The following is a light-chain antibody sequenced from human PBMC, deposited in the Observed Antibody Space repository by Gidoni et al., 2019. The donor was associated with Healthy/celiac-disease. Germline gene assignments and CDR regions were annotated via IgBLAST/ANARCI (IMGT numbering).Light chain of an antibody. CDR3: QSYDSSLSGSV. CDR2: GNS. V-gene: IGLV1-40*01. Sequence: QSLLPQPPPVSGAPGQRVPISCTGSSANSGAGYDVHWYQQLPGTAPKLLIYGNSNRPSGVPDRFSGSKSGTSASLAITGLQAEDEADYYCQSYDSSLSGSVFGGGTKLTVL. CDR1: SANSGAGYD. J-gene: IGLJ3*02.